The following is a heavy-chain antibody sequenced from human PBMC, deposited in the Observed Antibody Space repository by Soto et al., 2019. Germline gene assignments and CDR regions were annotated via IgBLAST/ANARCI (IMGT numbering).Heavy chain of an antibody. Sequence: GASVKVSCKASGYTFTSYAMHWVRQAPGQRLEWMGWINAGNGNTKYSQKFQGRVTITRDTSASTAYMELSSLRSEDTAVYYCASPYDSSGYYSSYYYGMDVWGQGTTVTVSS. J-gene: IGHJ6*02. CDR3: ASPYDSSGYYSSYYYGMDV. CDR1: GYTFTSYA. D-gene: IGHD3-22*01. CDR2: INAGNGNT. V-gene: IGHV1-3*01.